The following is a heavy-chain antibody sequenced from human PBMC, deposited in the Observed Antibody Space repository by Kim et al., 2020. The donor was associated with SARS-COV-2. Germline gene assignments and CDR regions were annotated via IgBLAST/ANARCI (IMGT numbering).Heavy chain of an antibody. CDR3: TRSLWWDD. V-gene: IGHV3-23*01. CDR2: VGSGGLTT. D-gene: IGHD3-10*01. Sequence: GGSLRLSCAASGFTFSNFAMNWVRQAPGKGLEWVSMVGSGGLTTNYADSVKGRFTISRDNSKHTVYLQMHSLRADDTAVYYCTRSLWWDDWCQWTTV. J-gene: IGHJ6*02. CDR1: GFTFSNFA.